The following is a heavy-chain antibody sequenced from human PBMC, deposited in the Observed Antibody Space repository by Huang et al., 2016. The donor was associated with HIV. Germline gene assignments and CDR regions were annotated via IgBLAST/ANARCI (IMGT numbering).Heavy chain of an antibody. Sequence: QVQLQESGPGLVKPSETLSLTCTVSGCSMSSYYWSWIRQPPGKGLAWIGYIYYSGGTNDNPSLKSRGTMSEDTARNQFPLRLSSVTAADTAVYYCASASIAARRWFDPWGQGSLVTVSS. V-gene: IGHV4-59*01. D-gene: IGHD6-6*01. CDR2: IYYSGGT. J-gene: IGHJ5*02. CDR1: GCSMSSYY. CDR3: ASASIAARRWFDP.